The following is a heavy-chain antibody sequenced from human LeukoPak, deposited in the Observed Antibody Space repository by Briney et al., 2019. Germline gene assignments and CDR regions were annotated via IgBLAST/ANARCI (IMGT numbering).Heavy chain of an antibody. CDR1: GYTFTGYY. CDR2: INPNSGGT. CDR3: ARAQPWSGYYYYYYYMDV. V-gene: IGHV1-2*02. Sequence: ASVKVSCKASGYTFTGYYMHWVRQAPGQGLEWMGWINPNSGGTNYAQKFQGRVTMTRDTSISTAYMELSKLRSDDTAAYYCARAQPWSGYYYYYYYMDVWGKGTTVTVSS. J-gene: IGHJ6*03. D-gene: IGHD3-3*01.